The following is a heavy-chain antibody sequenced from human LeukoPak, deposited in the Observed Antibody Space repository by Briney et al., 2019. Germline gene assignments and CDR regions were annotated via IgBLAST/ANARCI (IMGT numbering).Heavy chain of an antibody. CDR1: GFTVSSNY. Sequence: GGSLRLSCAASGFTVSSNYMSWVRLAPGKGLEWVSLYSAGSTYCADSVKGRFTISRDNSKNTLYLQMNSLRAEDTAAYYCATLSSGSYYGPFDYWGQGTLVTVSS. CDR2: YSAGST. D-gene: IGHD3-22*01. J-gene: IGHJ4*02. CDR3: ATLSSGSYYGPFDY. V-gene: IGHV3-53*01.